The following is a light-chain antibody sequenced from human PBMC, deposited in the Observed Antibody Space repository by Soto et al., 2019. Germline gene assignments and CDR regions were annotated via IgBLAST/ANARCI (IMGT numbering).Light chain of an antibody. CDR3: QTWGTGFLV. CDR2: LNNDGSH. J-gene: IGLJ3*02. CDR1: SGHSSYA. V-gene: IGLV4-69*01. Sequence: QPVLTQSPSASASLGASVKLTCTLSSGHSSYAIAWHQQQPEKGPRYLMKLNNDGSHNKGDGIPDRFSGSSSGAERYLTISSLHSEDEADYYCQTWGTGFLVFGGGTKVTVL.